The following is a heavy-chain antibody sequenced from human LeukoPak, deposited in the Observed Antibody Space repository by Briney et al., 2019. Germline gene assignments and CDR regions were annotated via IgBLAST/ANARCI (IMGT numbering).Heavy chain of an antibody. Sequence: ASVKVSCKASGYTLTSYAMHWVRQAPGQRLEWMGWINAGNGNTKYSQKFQGRVTITRDTSASTAYMELSSLRSEDTAVYYCARLPEAGDGHGYWGQGTLVTVSS. CDR1: GYTLTSYA. CDR3: ARLPEAGDGHGY. J-gene: IGHJ4*02. V-gene: IGHV1-3*01. D-gene: IGHD3-16*01. CDR2: INAGNGNT.